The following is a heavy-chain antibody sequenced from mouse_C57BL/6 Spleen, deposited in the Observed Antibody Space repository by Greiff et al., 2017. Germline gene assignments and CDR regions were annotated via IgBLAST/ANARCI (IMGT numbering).Heavy chain of an antibody. Sequence: QVQLQQPGTELVKPGASVKLSCKASGYTFTSYWMHWVKQRPGQGLEWIGNINPSNGGTNYNEKFKSKATLTVDKYSSTAYMQLSSLTSDDSAVYYCATDSSCFWFSYWGQGTLVTVST. J-gene: IGHJ3*01. CDR1: GYTFTSYW. CDR3: ATDSSCFWFSY. CDR2: INPSNGGT. V-gene: IGHV1-53*01. D-gene: IGHD3-2*01.